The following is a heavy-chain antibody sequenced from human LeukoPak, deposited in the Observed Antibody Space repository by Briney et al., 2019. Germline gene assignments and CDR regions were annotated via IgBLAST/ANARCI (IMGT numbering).Heavy chain of an antibody. V-gene: IGHV4-39*07. Sequence: SETLSLTCTVSGGSISSGGYYWSWIRQPPGKGLEWIGEINHSGSTNYNPSLKSRVTISVDTSKNQFSLKLSSVTAADTAVYYCARLRTYDSSGYSLRDFDYWGQGTLVTVSS. CDR2: INHSGST. J-gene: IGHJ4*02. CDR1: GGSISSGGYY. D-gene: IGHD3-22*01. CDR3: ARLRTYDSSGYSLRDFDY.